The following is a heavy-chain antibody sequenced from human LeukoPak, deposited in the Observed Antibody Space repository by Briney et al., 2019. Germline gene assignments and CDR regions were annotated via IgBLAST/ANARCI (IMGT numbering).Heavy chain of an antibody. CDR2: IYYSGST. Sequence: SQTLSLTCTVSGGSISSGGYYWSWIRQHPGKGLEWIGYIYYSGSTYYNPSLKSRVTISVDTSKNQFSLKLSSVTAADTAVYYCARDYYDSSGPWSNWFDPWGQGTLVTVSS. D-gene: IGHD3-22*01. J-gene: IGHJ5*02. CDR3: ARDYYDSSGPWSNWFDP. CDR1: GGSISSGGYY. V-gene: IGHV4-31*03.